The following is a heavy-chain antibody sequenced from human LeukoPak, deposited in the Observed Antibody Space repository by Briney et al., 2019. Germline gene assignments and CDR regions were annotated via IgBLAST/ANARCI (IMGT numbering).Heavy chain of an antibody. J-gene: IGHJ4*02. D-gene: IGHD5-18*01. V-gene: IGHV4-4*07. CDR1: GGSISSYY. CDR2: IYTSGST. CDR3: ARVRRGYSYGPHDY. Sequence: SETLSLTCTVSGGSISSYYWSWIRQPAGKGLEWIGRIYTSGSTNYNPSLKSRVTISVDTSKNQFSLKLSSVTAADTAVYYCARVRRGYSYGPHDYWGQGTLVTVSS.